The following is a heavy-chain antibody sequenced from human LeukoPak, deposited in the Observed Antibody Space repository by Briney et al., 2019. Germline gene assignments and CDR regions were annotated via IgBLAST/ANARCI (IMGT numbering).Heavy chain of an antibody. CDR2: INHSGST. D-gene: IGHD6-13*01. V-gene: IGHV4-34*01. Sequence: SETLSLTCAVYGGSFSGYYWSWIRQPPGKGLEWIGEINHSGSTNYSPSLKSRVTISVDTSKNQFSLKLSSVTAADTAVYYCARGGIAAAGHNWFDPWGQGTLVTVSS. CDR1: GGSFSGYY. CDR3: ARGGIAAAGHNWFDP. J-gene: IGHJ5*02.